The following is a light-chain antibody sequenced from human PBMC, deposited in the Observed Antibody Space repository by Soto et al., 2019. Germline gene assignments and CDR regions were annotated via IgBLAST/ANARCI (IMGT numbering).Light chain of an antibody. Sequence: DIQMTQSPFSLSASVGDRVTITCRASQSISSYLNWYQQKPGKAPNLLIYAASSLQGGVPSRFSGSASGTDFTLTISSLHPEDFATYYCQQSHSTPFTFGQGTKLEIK. CDR3: QQSHSTPFT. CDR1: QSISSY. V-gene: IGKV1-39*01. J-gene: IGKJ2*01. CDR2: AAS.